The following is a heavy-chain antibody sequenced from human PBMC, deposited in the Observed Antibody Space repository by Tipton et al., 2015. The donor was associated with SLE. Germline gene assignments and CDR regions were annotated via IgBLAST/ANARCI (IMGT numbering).Heavy chain of an antibody. D-gene: IGHD3-10*01. CDR3: ARRNSESGAFDM. CDR1: GFTFSNYW. J-gene: IGHJ3*02. Sequence: SLRLSCAASGFTFSNYWMHWVRQTPAKGLEWVSAISGSGSDTHYADSVKGRFTISRDNSKNTLYLQMSSLRAEDTAVYYCARRNSESGAFDMWGQGTLVTVSS. CDR2: ISGSGSDT. V-gene: IGHV3-23*01.